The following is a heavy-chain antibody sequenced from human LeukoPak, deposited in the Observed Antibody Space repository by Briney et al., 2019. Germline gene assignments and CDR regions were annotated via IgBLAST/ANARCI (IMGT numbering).Heavy chain of an antibody. CDR3: TRTDAFDI. J-gene: IGHJ3*02. CDR1: GFIFSSFA. V-gene: IGHV3-30-3*01. Sequence: GRSQRLSCAASGFIFSSFAMHWVRQAPGRGLEWVAVISYDGSNKYYAASVKGRFTISRDNSKNTLYLQMNSPRSEDTAVYYCTRTDAFDIWGQGTMVTVSS. CDR2: ISYDGSNK.